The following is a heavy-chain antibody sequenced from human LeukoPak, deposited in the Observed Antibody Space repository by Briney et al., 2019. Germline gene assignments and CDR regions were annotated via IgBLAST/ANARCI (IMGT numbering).Heavy chain of an antibody. CDR1: GFTFGDYA. Sequence: GGSLRLSCAASGFTFGDYAMHWVRQAPGKGLEWVSGISLNSGSIGNADAVNGRFTISRDNAKYSLYLQMNSLRAEDTALYYCARSVAGLLWCGELKYYFDYWGQGTLVTVSS. D-gene: IGHD3-10*01. CDR2: ISLNSGSI. CDR3: ARSVAGLLWCGELKYYFDY. V-gene: IGHV3-9*01. J-gene: IGHJ4*02.